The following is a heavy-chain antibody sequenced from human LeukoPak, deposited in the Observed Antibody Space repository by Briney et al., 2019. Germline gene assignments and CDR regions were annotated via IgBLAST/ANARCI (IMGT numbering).Heavy chain of an antibody. J-gene: IGHJ5*02. CDR2: INPSGGST. V-gene: IGHV1-46*01. Sequence: ASVKVSCEASGYTFTSYYMHWVRQAPGQGLEWMGIINPSGGSTSYAQKFQGRVTMTRDMSTSTVYMELSSLRSEDTAVYYCARGYYDFWSGYYIMGWFDPRGQGTLVTVSS. CDR1: GYTFTSYY. D-gene: IGHD3-3*01. CDR3: ARGYYDFWSGYYIMGWFDP.